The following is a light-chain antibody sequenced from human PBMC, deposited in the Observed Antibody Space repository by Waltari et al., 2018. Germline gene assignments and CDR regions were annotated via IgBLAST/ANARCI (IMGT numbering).Light chain of an antibody. CDR1: SGSIASNF. CDR3: QSYDGSGSWV. Sequence: FMLTQPHSVSESPGKTITISCTRSSGSIASNFVQWYQQRPGSAPTTVIYADHQRPSGVPDRFSGSFDRSSNSASLTISGLKTEDEAEYYCQSYDGSGSWVFGGGTKLTVL. J-gene: IGLJ3*02. V-gene: IGLV6-57*04. CDR2: ADH.